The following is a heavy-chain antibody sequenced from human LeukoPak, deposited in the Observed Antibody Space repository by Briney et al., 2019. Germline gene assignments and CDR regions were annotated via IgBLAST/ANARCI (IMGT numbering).Heavy chain of an antibody. V-gene: IGHV1-2*04. CDR2: INPHSGGT. CDR3: ARGDGDY. D-gene: IGHD2-21*01. Sequence: GASVTVSFTASGYAFTVYYMHWVRQAPGQGLEWMGWINPHSGGTNYAQKFQGWVTMTRDTSISTAYMELSRLRSDDTAVYYCARGDGDYWGQGTLVTVSS. J-gene: IGHJ4*02. CDR1: GYAFTVYY.